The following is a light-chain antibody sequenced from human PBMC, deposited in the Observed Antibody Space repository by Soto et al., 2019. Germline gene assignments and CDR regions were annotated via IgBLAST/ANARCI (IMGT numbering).Light chain of an antibody. CDR3: QHYNNWPPAP. CDR1: HSISNK. V-gene: IGKV3-15*01. CDR2: RAS. J-gene: IGKJ1*01. Sequence: EIVMTQSPATLSLSPGERATLSCRASHSISNKLAWYQQKPGQAPRLLIYRASTRATDIPARFSGSGSGTEFALTITSLQSEDFAVYYCQHYNNWPPAPFGQGTTVDIX.